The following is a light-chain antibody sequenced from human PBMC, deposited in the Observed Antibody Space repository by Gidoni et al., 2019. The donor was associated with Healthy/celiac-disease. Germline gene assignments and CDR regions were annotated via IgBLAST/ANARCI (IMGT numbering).Light chain of an antibody. J-gene: IGKJ4*01. V-gene: IGKV3-11*01. CDR2: DAS. CDR1: QSVSSY. Sequence: EIVLTQSPATLSLSPGERATLSCRASQSVSSYLAWYQQKPGQAPRLLIYDASNRATGIPARVSGRWSGTDFTLTISSLEPEDFAVYYCQQRSNWPPTFGGGTKVEIK. CDR3: QQRSNWPPT.